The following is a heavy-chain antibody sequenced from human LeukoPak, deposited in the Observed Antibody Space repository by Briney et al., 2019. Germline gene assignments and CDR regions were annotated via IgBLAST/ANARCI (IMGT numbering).Heavy chain of an antibody. V-gene: IGHV4-59*01. CDR3: ARETSQKGAHYMDV. CDR2: IYYSGST. Sequence: SETLSLTCTVSGGSINNYYWSWIRQPPGKGLEWIGYIYYSGSTNYNPSLKSRVTISVDTSKNQFSLKLSSVTAADTAVYYCARETSQKGAHYMDVWGKGTTVTISS. D-gene: IGHD3-16*01. J-gene: IGHJ6*03. CDR1: GGSINNYY.